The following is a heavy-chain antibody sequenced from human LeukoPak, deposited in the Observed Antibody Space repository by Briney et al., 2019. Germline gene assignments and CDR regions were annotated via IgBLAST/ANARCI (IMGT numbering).Heavy chain of an antibody. Sequence: SETLSLTCTVSGGSISSYYWSWIRQPPGKGLEWIGNIYYSGSTNYNPSLKSRVTISVDTSKNQFSLKLSSVTAADTAVYYCTRSLYYYGSDSFDIWGQGTMVTVSS. J-gene: IGHJ3*02. V-gene: IGHV4-59*01. CDR2: IYYSGST. CDR3: TRSLYYYGSDSFDI. D-gene: IGHD3-10*01. CDR1: GGSISSYY.